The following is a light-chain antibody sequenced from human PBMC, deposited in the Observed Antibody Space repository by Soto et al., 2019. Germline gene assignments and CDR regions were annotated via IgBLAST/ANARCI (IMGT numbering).Light chain of an antibody. V-gene: IGKV3-15*01. J-gene: IGKJ4*01. CDR1: QGVRSD. Sequence: EIAMTQSPATLSVSPGDRATLSCRASQGVRSDLAWYQQKAGQSPRLLIYGASTRAAETPARFSGSGSETEFPLTISSLQSEDFGVYYCHQYSKWPLAVGGGTKVEIK. CDR3: HQYSKWPLA. CDR2: GAS.